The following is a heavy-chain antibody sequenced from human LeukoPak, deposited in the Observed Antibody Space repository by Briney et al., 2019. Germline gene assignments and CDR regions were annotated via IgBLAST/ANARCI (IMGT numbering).Heavy chain of an antibody. V-gene: IGHV4-30-4*01. CDR1: GGSISSGDYY. Sequence: SQTLSLTCTVSGGSISSGDYYWSWIRQPPGKGLEWIGYIYYSGSTYYNPSLKSRVTISVDTSKNQFSLKLSSVTAADTAVYYCARVVEDFWSAVDYFDYWGQGTLATVSS. J-gene: IGHJ4*02. CDR2: IYYSGST. D-gene: IGHD3-3*01. CDR3: ARVVEDFWSAVDYFDY.